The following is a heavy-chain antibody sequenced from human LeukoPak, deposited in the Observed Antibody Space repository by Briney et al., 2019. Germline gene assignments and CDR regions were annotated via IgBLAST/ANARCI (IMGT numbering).Heavy chain of an antibody. J-gene: IGHJ4*02. D-gene: IGHD3-3*01. Sequence: GGSLRLSCAASGFSFSSYAMNWGRQAPGKGLEWVSSISGSGGSTYYADSVKGRFTISRDNSKNTLFLQMNTLRAEDTAVYYCAKTRAIFGVARQGNFDYWGQGAPVTVSS. V-gene: IGHV3-23*01. CDR3: AKTRAIFGVARQGNFDY. CDR2: ISGSGGST. CDR1: GFSFSSYA.